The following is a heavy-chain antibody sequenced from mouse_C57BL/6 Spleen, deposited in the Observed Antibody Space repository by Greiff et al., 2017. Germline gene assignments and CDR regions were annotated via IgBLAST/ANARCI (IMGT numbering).Heavy chain of an antibody. CDR2: IDPANGNT. V-gene: IGHV14-3*01. D-gene: IGHD1-1*01. CDR1: GFNIKNTY. Sequence: EVQLQESVAELVRPGASVKLSCTASGFNIKNTYMHWVKQRPEQGLEWIGRIDPANGNTKYAPKFQGKATITADTSSNTAYLQRSSLTTEDTAIYYCARSAGGSSYDGYAMDYWGQGTSVTVSS. J-gene: IGHJ4*01. CDR3: ARSAGGSSYDGYAMDY.